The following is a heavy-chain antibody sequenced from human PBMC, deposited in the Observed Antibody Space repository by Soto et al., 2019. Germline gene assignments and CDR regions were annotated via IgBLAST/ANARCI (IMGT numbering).Heavy chain of an antibody. CDR3: ARAPEFSSGWYVD. CDR2: ISHRGTT. J-gene: IGHJ4*02. V-gene: IGHV4-4*02. D-gene: IGHD6-19*01. Sequence: QVQLQESGPGPVKPSGTLSLTCGVSGDSISRSNWWIWVRQTPGKGLEWIGEISHRGTTNYNPSLRSRVTRSEDESKNQFSLKLTSVTAADTAVYYCARAPEFSSGWYVDWGQGTLVTVSS. CDR1: GDSISRSNW.